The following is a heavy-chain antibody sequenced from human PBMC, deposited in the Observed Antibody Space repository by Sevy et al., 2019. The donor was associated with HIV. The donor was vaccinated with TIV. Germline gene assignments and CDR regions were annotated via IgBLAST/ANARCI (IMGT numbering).Heavy chain of an antibody. V-gene: IGHV1-24*01. CDR3: ATNKDYYESYGSPFDY. J-gene: IGHJ4*02. CDR2: FDPEDGET. D-gene: IGHD3-22*01. CDR1: GSTLSRLS. Sequence: ASVKVSCKVSGSTLSRLSMHWVRQVPGKGLEWMASFDPEDGETFYARKFQGRVTMTEDTSTDIADMELSSLRSEDTAVYFCATNKDYYESYGSPFDYWGQGTLVTISS.